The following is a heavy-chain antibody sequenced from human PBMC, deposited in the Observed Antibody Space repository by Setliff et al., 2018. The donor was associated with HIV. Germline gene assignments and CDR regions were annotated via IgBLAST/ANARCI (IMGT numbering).Heavy chain of an antibody. V-gene: IGHV3-21*01. Sequence: PGGSLRLSCAVSGFNFRGYNMNWVRQAPGKGLEWVSSISTSSTYTYYADSVKGRFTISRDNAKNALYLQMNSLRAEDTAVYYCAKDRRYYYGSGSYAAETWGQGTLFTVSS. CDR3: AKDRRYYYGSGSYAAET. J-gene: IGHJ5*02. D-gene: IGHD3-10*01. CDR1: GFNFRGYN. CDR2: ISTSSTYT.